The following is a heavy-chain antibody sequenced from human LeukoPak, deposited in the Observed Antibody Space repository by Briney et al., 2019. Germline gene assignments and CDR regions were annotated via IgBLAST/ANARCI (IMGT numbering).Heavy chain of an antibody. CDR2: IYSGGNT. V-gene: IGHV3-53*01. Sequence: PGGSLRLSCAASGFTVSSNYMSWVRQAPGKGLEWISVIYSGGNTYYAESVKGRFTISRDSSKNTLSLQMNSLRAEDTAVYYCARGGSSSHFDSWGQGTLVTVSS. CDR3: ARGGSSSHFDS. J-gene: IGHJ4*02. D-gene: IGHD6-6*01. CDR1: GFTVSSNY.